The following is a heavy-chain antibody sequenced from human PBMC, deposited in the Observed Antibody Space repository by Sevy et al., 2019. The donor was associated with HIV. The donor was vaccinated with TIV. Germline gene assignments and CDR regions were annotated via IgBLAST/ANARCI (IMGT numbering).Heavy chain of an antibody. D-gene: IGHD6-13*01. V-gene: IGHV1-24*01. CDR1: GYTLTELS. CDR3: ATGGYSSSWDSHAFDI. CDR2: FDPEDGET. Sequence: ASVKVSCKVSGYTLTELSMHWVRQAPGKGLEWMGGFDPEDGETIYAQKFQGRVTMTEDTSTDTAYMELSSLRSEDTAVYYCATGGYSSSWDSHAFDIWGQGTMVTVS. J-gene: IGHJ3*02.